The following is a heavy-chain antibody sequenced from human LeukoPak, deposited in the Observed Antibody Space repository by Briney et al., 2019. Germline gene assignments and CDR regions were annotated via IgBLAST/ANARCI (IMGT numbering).Heavy chain of an antibody. CDR3: ASRTGGIVLMVYAEYYFDY. Sequence: SETLSLTCTVSGYSISSGYYWGWIRQPPGKGLEWIGSIYHSGSTYYNPSLKSRVTISVDTSKNQFSLKLSSVPAADTAVYYCASRTGGIVLMVYAEYYFDYWGQGTLVTVSS. V-gene: IGHV4-38-2*02. D-gene: IGHD2-8*01. J-gene: IGHJ4*02. CDR1: GYSISSGYY. CDR2: IYHSGST.